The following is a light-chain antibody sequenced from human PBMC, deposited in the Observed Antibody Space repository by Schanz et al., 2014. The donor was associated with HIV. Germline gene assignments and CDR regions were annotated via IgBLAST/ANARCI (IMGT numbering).Light chain of an antibody. CDR1: QSVLYSSHNKNY. CDR3: QQYYSSPLT. J-gene: IGKJ4*01. CDR2: WAS. V-gene: IGKV4-1*01. Sequence: DIVMTQSPDSLAVSLGERATINCKSSQSVLYSSHNKNYLAWYQQKPGQPPKLLIYWASTRESGVPDRFSGSGSETDFTLTISSLQAEDVAVYYCQQYYSSPLTFGGGTKVEIK.